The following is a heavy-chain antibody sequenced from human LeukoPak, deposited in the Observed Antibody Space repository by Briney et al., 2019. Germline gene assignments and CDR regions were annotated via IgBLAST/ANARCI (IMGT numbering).Heavy chain of an antibody. CDR1: GFTFSNYA. CDR3: AKHSDASGSYYFDY. Sequence: AGGSLRLSCAASGFTFSNYAMSWVRQAPGKGLEWVSSISGTGGTTYYAESVKGRFIISRDNSKNTLYLRRSSLRVEDTARYSCAKHSDASGSYYFDYWGQGILVTVSS. J-gene: IGHJ4*02. D-gene: IGHD6-19*01. V-gene: IGHV3-23*01. CDR2: ISGTGGTT.